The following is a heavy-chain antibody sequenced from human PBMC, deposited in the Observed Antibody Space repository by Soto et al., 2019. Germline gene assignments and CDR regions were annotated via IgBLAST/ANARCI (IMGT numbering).Heavy chain of an antibody. CDR1: GFTFSSYA. D-gene: IGHD3-3*01. CDR2: ISGSGGST. Sequence: EVQLLESGGGLVQPGGSLRLSCAASGFTFSSYAMTWVRQAPGKGLEWVSAISGSGGSTYYADSVKGRFTISRDNSKNTLYLQINSLRAADTAVYYCAKTVYYDFWSGPSRFDYWGQGTLVTVSS. J-gene: IGHJ4*02. V-gene: IGHV3-23*01. CDR3: AKTVYYDFWSGPSRFDY.